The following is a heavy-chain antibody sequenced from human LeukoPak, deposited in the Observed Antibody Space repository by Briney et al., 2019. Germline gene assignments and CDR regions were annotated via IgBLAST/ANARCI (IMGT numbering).Heavy chain of an antibody. Sequence: QPGGSLRLSCAASGFTFSSYEMNWVRQAPGKGLEWVSYISSSGSTIYYADSVKGRFTISRENAKNSLYLQMNSLRAEDTAVYYCAREHYDILTGYYSHGDFDYWGQGTLVTVSS. CDR1: GFTFSSYE. CDR2: ISSSGSTI. D-gene: IGHD3-9*01. V-gene: IGHV3-48*03. CDR3: AREHYDILTGYYSHGDFDY. J-gene: IGHJ4*02.